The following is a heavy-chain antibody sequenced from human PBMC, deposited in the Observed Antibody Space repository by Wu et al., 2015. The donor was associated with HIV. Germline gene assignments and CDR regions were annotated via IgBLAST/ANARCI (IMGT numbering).Heavy chain of an antibody. V-gene: IGHV1-18*01. CDR1: GYTFTSYG. Sequence: QVQLVQSGAEVKKPGASVKVSCKASGYTFTSYGISWVRQAPGQGLEWMGWISAYNGNTNYAQKLQGRVTMTTDTSTSTAYMELRSLRSDDTAVYYCARDNYVVYGLGTYLKFSNRYGRGTVRGNRRYGYPTRFRPYGRGTFD. CDR3: ARDNYVVYGLGTYLKFSNRYGRGTVRGNRRYGYPTRFRPYGRGTFD. D-gene: IGHD3-16*01. CDR2: ISAYNGNT. J-gene: IGHJ5*02.